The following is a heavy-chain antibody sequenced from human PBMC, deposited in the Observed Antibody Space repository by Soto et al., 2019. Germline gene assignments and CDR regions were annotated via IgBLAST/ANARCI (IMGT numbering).Heavy chain of an antibody. Sequence: ASVKVSCKASGYTFTSYGIHWVRQAPGQRLEWMGWINAANGDTKYSPKFQGRVTITRDTSASTAYMELSSLRSEDTAVYYCVRRHLSATGIDWFDPWGQGTLVTVYS. CDR2: INAANGDT. J-gene: IGHJ5*02. V-gene: IGHV1-3*01. CDR3: VRRHLSATGIDWFDP. CDR1: GYTFTSYG. D-gene: IGHD6-13*01.